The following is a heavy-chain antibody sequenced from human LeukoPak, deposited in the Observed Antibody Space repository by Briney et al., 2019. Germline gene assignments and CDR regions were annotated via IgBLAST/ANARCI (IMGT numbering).Heavy chain of an antibody. CDR1: GFTFSSYG. V-gene: IGHV3-23*01. Sequence: PGGSLRLSCAASGFTFSSYGMSWVRQAPGKGLGWVSGVSGSGSSTYHADSVKGRFTISRDNSKNTLYLQVNSLRAEDTAVYYCARGPYASGDSPPGFDYWGQGTLVTVSS. CDR3: ARGPYASGDSPPGFDY. D-gene: IGHD4-17*01. J-gene: IGHJ4*02. CDR2: VSGSGSST.